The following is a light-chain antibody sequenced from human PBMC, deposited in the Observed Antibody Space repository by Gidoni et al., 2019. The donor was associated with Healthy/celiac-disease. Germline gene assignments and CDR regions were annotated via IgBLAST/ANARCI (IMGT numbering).Light chain of an antibody. CDR3: QQYYSTPWT. CDR2: WAS. J-gene: IGKJ1*01. V-gene: IGKV4-1*01. CDR1: QSVLYSSNNKNY. Sequence: QSVLYSSNNKNYLAWYQQKPGQPPKLLIYWASTRESGVPDRFSGSGSGTDFTLTISSLQAEDVAVYYCQQYYSTPWTFGQGTKVEIK.